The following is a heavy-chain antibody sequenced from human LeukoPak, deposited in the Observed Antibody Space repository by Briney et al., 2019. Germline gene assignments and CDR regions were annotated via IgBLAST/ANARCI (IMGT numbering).Heavy chain of an antibody. D-gene: IGHD6-6*01. J-gene: IGHJ3*02. CDR1: GFTFDDYA. Sequence: GGSLRLSCAASGFTFDDYAMHWVRHAPGKGLEWVSGISWNSGSIGYADSVKGRFTISRDNAKNSLYLQMNSLRAEDTALYYCAKDLAARPAWAFDIWRQGTMVTVSS. CDR3: AKDLAARPAWAFDI. CDR2: ISWNSGSI. V-gene: IGHV3-9*01.